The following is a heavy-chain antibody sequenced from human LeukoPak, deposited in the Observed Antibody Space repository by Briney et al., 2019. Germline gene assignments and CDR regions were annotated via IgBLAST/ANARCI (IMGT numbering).Heavy chain of an antibody. CDR3: ARGDDYFDY. CDR1: GFTFDDYA. J-gene: IGHJ4*02. V-gene: IGHV3-74*01. Sequence: GGSLRLSCAASGFTFDDYAMHWVRQAPGKGLVWVSRINSDGSSTSYADSVKGRFTISRDNAKNTLYLQMNSLRAEDTAVYYCARGDDYFDYWGQGTLVTVSS. CDR2: INSDGSST.